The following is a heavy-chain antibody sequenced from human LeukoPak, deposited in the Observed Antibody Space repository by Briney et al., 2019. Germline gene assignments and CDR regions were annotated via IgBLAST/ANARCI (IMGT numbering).Heavy chain of an antibody. CDR2: IKQDGSEK. Sequence: PGGSLRLSCAASGFTFSSYWMSWVRQAPGKGLEWVANIKQDGSEKYYVDSVKGRFTISRDNAKNSLYLQMNSLRAEDTAVYYCAKTSEVEWLLSRSGVDHWGQGTLVIVSS. J-gene: IGHJ4*02. CDR3: AKTSEVEWLLSRSGVDH. V-gene: IGHV3-7*01. CDR1: GFTFSSYW. D-gene: IGHD3-3*01.